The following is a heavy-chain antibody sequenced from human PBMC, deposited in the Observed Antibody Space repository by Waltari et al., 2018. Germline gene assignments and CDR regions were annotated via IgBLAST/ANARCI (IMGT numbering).Heavy chain of an antibody. V-gene: IGHV3-9*01. J-gene: IGHJ2*01. Sequence: EVQLMESGGGLVQPGRSLRLSCAASGFTFDDYAMHWVRQAPGKGLEWVSGISWNSGSIGYADSVKGRFTISRDNAKNSLYLQMNSLRAEDTALYYCAKDHSRYFDLWGRGTLVTVSS. CDR1: GFTFDDYA. CDR3: AKDHSRYFDL. CDR2: ISWNSGSI.